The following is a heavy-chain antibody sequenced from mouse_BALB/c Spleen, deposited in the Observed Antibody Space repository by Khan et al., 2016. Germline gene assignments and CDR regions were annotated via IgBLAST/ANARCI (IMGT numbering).Heavy chain of an antibody. V-gene: IGHV14-3*02. CDR2: IDPANGTT. Sequence: IQLVQSGAELVKPGASVKLSCTASGFNIKETYMHWVKQRPEQGLEWIGRIDPANGTTKYDPKFQGKATITADTSSSTAYLQISSLTSEDTAVYYCSRSPYDCDVGFAYWGQGTLVTVSA. CDR1: GFNIKETY. CDR3: SRSPYDCDVGFAY. D-gene: IGHD2-4*01. J-gene: IGHJ3*01.